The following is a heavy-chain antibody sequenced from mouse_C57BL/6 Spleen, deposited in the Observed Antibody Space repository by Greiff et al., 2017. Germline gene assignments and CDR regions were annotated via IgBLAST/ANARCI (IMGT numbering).Heavy chain of an antibody. V-gene: IGHV2-2*01. D-gene: IGHD1-1*01. CDR3: ASITTVVAKAMDY. Sequence: VQLQQSGPGLVQPSQSLSITCTVSGFSLTSYGVHWVRQSPGKGLEWLGVIWSGGSTDNNAAFISRLSISKDNSKSQVFFKMNSRQADDTAIYYCASITTVVAKAMDYWGQGTSVTVSS. CDR2: IWSGGST. J-gene: IGHJ4*01. CDR1: GFSLTSYG.